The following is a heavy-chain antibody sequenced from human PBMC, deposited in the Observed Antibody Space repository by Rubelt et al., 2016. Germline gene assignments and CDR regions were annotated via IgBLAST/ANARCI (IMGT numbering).Heavy chain of an antibody. D-gene: IGHD4-17*01. J-gene: IGHJ4*02. V-gene: IGHV1-46*04. CDR2: INPSGGST. Sequence: QVQLVQSGAEVKKPGASVKVSCKASGYTFTSYYMHWVRQAPGQGLEWMGIINPSGGSTSYAQKLQGRVTMTRETDTRTVYMELSSLRSEETAVYYCAREQETTVTIEGVLGYWGQGTLGTVSS. CDR3: AREQETTVTIEGVLGY. CDR1: GYTFTSYY.